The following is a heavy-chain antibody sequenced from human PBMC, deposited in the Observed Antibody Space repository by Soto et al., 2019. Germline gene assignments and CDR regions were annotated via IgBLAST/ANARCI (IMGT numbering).Heavy chain of an antibody. CDR2: IYYSGST. Sequence: SETLSLTCTVSDGSINSYYWSWIRQPPGKGLEWIGYIYYSGSTTYNPSLKSRVTISIDTSKNQFSLKLNSVTAADTAVYYCARGPTPSSWSFDYWGQEALLTVFS. J-gene: IGHJ4*02. V-gene: IGHV4-59*01. CDR1: DGSINSYY. CDR3: ARGPTPSSWSFDY. D-gene: IGHD6-13*01.